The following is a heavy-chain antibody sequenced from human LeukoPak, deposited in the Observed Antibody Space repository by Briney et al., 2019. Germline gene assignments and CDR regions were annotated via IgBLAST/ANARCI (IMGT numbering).Heavy chain of an antibody. CDR2: IYYSGST. CDR3: ARADYDFWSGYFSPPDV. J-gene: IGHJ6*04. D-gene: IGHD3-3*01. V-gene: IGHV4-39*01. CDR1: GGSISSSSYY. Sequence: SETLSLTCTVSGGSISSSSYYWGWLRQPPGKGLEWIGRIYYSGSTYYNPSLKSRVTISVDTSKNQFSLKLSSVTAADTAVYYCARADYDFWSGYFSPPDVWGKGTTVTVSS.